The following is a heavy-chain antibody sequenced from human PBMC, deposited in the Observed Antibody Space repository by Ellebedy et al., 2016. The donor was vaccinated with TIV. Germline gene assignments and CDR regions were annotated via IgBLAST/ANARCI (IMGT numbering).Heavy chain of an antibody. CDR1: GFTFSSYG. CDR3: AKQGRSASNWFDP. CDR2: ISSDGSNK. Sequence: GGSLRLSCAASGFTFSSYGMHWVRQAPGKGLEWVAAISSDGSNKYYTDSVEGRFTISRDNSKNTLFLQINSLRAEDTAVYFCAKQGRSASNWFDPWGQGTLVTVSS. J-gene: IGHJ5*02. V-gene: IGHV3-30*18. D-gene: IGHD2-15*01.